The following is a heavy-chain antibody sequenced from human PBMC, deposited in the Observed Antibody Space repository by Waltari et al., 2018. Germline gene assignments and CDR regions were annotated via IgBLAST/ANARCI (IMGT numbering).Heavy chain of an antibody. CDR3: ARDSDGYTPFDY. D-gene: IGHD5-12*01. CDR1: VGTFSSYA. Sequence: QVQLVQSGAEVKKPGSSVKVSCKASVGTFSSYAISWFRQAPGQGLEWMGGIIPILGIANYAQKFQGRVTITADESTSTAYMELSSLRSEDTAVYYCARDSDGYTPFDYWGQGTLVTVSS. J-gene: IGHJ4*02. CDR2: IIPILGIA. V-gene: IGHV1-69*04.